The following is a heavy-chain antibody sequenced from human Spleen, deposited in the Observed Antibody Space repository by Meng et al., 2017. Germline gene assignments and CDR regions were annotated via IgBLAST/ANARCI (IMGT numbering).Heavy chain of an antibody. V-gene: IGHV3-30*07. CDR2: ISYDGSNK. D-gene: IGHD1-1*01. CDR3: AKGVWNDYLDGHYYYGMDV. J-gene: IGHJ6*02. CDR1: GFTFSSYA. Sequence: GESLKISCAASGFTFSSYAMHWVRQAPGKGLEWVAVISYDGSNKYYADSVEGRFTISRDNSKNTLFLQMKSLRAEETAVFYCAKGVWNDYLDGHYYYGMDVWGQGTTVTVSS.